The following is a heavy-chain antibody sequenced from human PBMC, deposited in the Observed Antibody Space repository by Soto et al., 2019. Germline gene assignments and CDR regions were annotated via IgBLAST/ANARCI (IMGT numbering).Heavy chain of an antibody. CDR1: GGSISSGDYY. CDR3: AREAAGTENYFDY. D-gene: IGHD6-13*01. CDR2: IYYSGST. Sequence: SETLSLTCTVYGGSISSGDYYWSWVRQPPGKGLEWIGYIYYSGSTYYNPSLKSRVTISVDTSKNQFSLKLSSVTAADTAVYYCAREAAGTENYFDYWGQGTLVTVSS. J-gene: IGHJ4*02. V-gene: IGHV4-30-4*01.